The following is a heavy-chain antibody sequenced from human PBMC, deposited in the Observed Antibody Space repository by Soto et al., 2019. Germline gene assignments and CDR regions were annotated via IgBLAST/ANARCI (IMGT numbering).Heavy chain of an antibody. Sequence: EVQLLESGGGLVQPGGSLRLSCAASGFTFSSYAMSGVRQAPGKGLEWVSAISGSGGSTYYADSVKGRFTISRDNSKNTLYLQMNSLRAEDTAVYYCAKASGWFGEFDYWGQGTLVTVSS. D-gene: IGHD3-10*01. V-gene: IGHV3-23*01. CDR3: AKASGWFGEFDY. J-gene: IGHJ4*02. CDR1: GFTFSSYA. CDR2: ISGSGGST.